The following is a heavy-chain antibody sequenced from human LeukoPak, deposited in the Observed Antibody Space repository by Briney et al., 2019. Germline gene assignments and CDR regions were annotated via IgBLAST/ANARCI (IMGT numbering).Heavy chain of an antibody. CDR1: GFTFSSYG. CDR3: ARGRGSGTANADY. Sequence: GRSLRLSCAASGFTFSSYGMHWVRQAPGKGLEWVAVIWYDGSNKYYADSVKGRFTISRDNSKNTLYLQMNSLRDEDTAVYYCARGRGSGTANADYWGQGTLVTVSS. V-gene: IGHV3-33*01. D-gene: IGHD3-10*01. J-gene: IGHJ4*02. CDR2: IWYDGSNK.